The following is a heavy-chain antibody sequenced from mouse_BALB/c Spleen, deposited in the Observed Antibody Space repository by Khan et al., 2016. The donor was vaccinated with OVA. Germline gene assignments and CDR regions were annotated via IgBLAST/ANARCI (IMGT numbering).Heavy chain of an antibody. V-gene: IGHV3-2*02. Sequence: EVQLLESGPGLVKPSQSLSLTCTVTGYSITSDYAWNWIRQFPGNKLEWMGYISYSGSTNYNQSLKRRISITRDTSKNQFFLQLNSVTTGDTATYSCARRAYYANWYFDVWGAGTTVTVSS. D-gene: IGHD1-1*02. CDR2: ISYSGST. J-gene: IGHJ1*01. CDR3: ARRAYYANWYFDV. CDR1: GYSITSDYA.